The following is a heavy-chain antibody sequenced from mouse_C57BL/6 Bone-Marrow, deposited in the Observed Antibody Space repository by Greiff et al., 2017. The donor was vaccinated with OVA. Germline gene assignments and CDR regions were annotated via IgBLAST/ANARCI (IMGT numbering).Heavy chain of an antibody. CDR3: ARDYDYTYYYAMDD. CDR1: GSTFTSYW. Sequence: QVQLQQPGAELVMPGASVKLSCKASGSTFTSYWMHWVKQRPGQGLEWLGEIAPSDSYTNYHHKFKGTFTLTVDKSSSTADMQLSSMTSEDSAVYYCARDYDYTYYYAMDDWGQGTSVTVSS. CDR2: IAPSDSYT. V-gene: IGHV1-69*01. J-gene: IGHJ4*01. D-gene: IGHD2-4*01.